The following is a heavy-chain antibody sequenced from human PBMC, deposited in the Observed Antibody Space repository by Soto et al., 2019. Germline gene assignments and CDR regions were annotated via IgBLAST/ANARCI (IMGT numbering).Heavy chain of an antibody. Sequence: QVQLVQSGAEVKKPGASVKVSCKASGYTFTTYGISWVRQAPGQGLEWMGWISAYNGNTNYAQNLQGRVTMTTDISTSTAYMGLRSLRSDDTAVYYCARESTERGLDYWGQGTLVTVSS. CDR3: ARESTERGLDY. CDR1: GYTFTTYG. J-gene: IGHJ4*02. V-gene: IGHV1-18*01. CDR2: ISAYNGNT. D-gene: IGHD3-16*01.